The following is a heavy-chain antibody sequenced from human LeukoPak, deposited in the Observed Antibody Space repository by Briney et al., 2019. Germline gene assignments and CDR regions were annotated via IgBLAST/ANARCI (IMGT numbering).Heavy chain of an antibody. Sequence: PGGSLGLSCAACGFAFSTYTMNWARQAPGKGLEWVASINSGGTTTHYAFSVEGRFTISRDNAQNVLYLQMNGLRGDDAAVYYCLRGDSRDFWGQGTLVTVSS. CDR2: INSGGTTT. V-gene: IGHV3-21*06. J-gene: IGHJ4*02. D-gene: IGHD3-22*01. CDR1: GFAFSTYT. CDR3: LRGDSRDF.